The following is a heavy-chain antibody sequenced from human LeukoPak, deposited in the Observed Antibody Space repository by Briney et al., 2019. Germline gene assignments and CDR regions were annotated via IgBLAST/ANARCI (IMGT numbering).Heavy chain of an antibody. CDR1: GGPISSSSYY. CDR3: ASSLGSSGWYVWFDP. V-gene: IGHV4-39*01. Sequence: SETLSLTCTVSGGPISSSSYYWGWIRQPPGKGLEWIGSIYYSGSTYYNPSLKSRVTISVDTSKNQFSLKLSSVTAADTAVYYCASSLGSSGWYVWFDPWGQGTLVTVYS. J-gene: IGHJ5*02. D-gene: IGHD6-19*01. CDR2: IYYSGST.